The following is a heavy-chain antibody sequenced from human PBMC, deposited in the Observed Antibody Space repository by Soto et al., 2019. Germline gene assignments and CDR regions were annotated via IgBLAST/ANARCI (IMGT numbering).Heavy chain of an antibody. J-gene: IGHJ4*02. D-gene: IGHD4-17*01. CDR3: ARRTPDYGDYSYHLFYYFDY. V-gene: IGHV5-51*03. Sequence: EVQLVQSGAEVKKPGESLKISCKGSGYSFTSYWIGWVRQMPGKGLEWMGIIYPGDSDTRYSPSFQGQVTISADKSISTAYLQWSSLKASDTAMYYCARRTPDYGDYSYHLFYYFDYWGQGTLVTVSS. CDR2: IYPGDSDT. CDR1: GYSFTSYW.